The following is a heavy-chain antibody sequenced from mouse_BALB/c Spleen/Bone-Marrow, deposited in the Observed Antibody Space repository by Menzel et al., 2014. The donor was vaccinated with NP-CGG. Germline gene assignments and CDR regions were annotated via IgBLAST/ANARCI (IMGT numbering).Heavy chain of an antibody. Sequence: EVKLVESGAELVKPGASVKLSCTASGFNIKDTYMHWVKQRPEQGLEWIGRIDPANGNTNYDPRFQGKATITADTSSNTAYLQLSSLTPEDTAVYYCARYGGRYYAMDYWGQGTSVTVSS. CDR3: ARYGGRYYAMDY. V-gene: IGHV14-3*02. J-gene: IGHJ4*01. D-gene: IGHD1-1*01. CDR1: GFNIKDTY. CDR2: IDPANGNT.